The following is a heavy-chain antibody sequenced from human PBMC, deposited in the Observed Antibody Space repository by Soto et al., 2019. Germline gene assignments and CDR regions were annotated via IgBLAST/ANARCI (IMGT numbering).Heavy chain of an antibody. CDR3: AKDSGLLSTYFDY. Sequence: EVQLLESGGGLVQPGGSLRLSCAASGFTFSSYAMSWVRQAPGKGLEWVSAISGSGGSTYYADSVKGRFTISRDNSKNKLYLQMNSLRAEDTAVYYCAKDSGLLSTYFDYWGQGTLVTVSS. D-gene: IGHD2-2*01. CDR1: GFTFSSYA. V-gene: IGHV3-23*01. CDR2: ISGSGGST. J-gene: IGHJ4*02.